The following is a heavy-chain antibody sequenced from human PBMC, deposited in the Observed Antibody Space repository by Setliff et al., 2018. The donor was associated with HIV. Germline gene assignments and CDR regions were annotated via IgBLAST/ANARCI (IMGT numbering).Heavy chain of an antibody. J-gene: IGHJ4*02. CDR1: GGSISSGDYY. Sequence: KPSETLSLTCTVSGGSISSGDYYWSWTRQPPGKGLEWIGYIYYSGSTYYNPSLKSRVTISVDTSKNQFSLKLSSVTAADTAVYYCARGPQKSVVPAAIKHYYFDYWGQGTLVTVSS. V-gene: IGHV4-30-4*08. D-gene: IGHD2-2*02. CDR2: IYYSGST. CDR3: ARGPQKSVVPAAIKHYYFDY.